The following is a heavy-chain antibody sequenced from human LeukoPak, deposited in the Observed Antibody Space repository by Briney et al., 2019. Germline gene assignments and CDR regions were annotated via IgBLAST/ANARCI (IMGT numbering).Heavy chain of an antibody. D-gene: IGHD6-13*01. CDR1: GGSISSYY. Sequence: SETLSLTCTVSGGSISSYYWSWIRQPPRKGLEWIGYINYTGSTNYSPSLKSRVTISVDTSKNQFSLKLSSVTAADTAVYYCARGSYSSSWFTYYYYSMDVWGKGTTVTISS. J-gene: IGHJ6*03. CDR3: ARGSYSSSWFTYYYYSMDV. V-gene: IGHV4-59*01. CDR2: INYTGST.